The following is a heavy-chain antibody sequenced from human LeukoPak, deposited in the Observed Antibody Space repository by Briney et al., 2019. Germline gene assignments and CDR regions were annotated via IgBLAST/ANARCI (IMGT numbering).Heavy chain of an antibody. D-gene: IGHD1-7*01. Sequence: SVKVSCKASGGTFSSYAISWVRQAPGQGLEWMGGIIPIFGTANYAQKFQGRVTITADESTSTAYMELSSLRSEDTAVYYCAIRYRFVTNYFDPWGQGTLVIVSS. J-gene: IGHJ5*02. CDR1: GGTFSSYA. CDR2: IIPIFGTA. V-gene: IGHV1-69*13. CDR3: AIRYRFVTNYFDP.